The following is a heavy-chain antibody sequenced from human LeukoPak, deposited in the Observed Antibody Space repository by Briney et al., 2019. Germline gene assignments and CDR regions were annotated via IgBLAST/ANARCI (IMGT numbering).Heavy chain of an antibody. V-gene: IGHV4-59*08. CDR2: ISYRGST. D-gene: IGHD3-16*02. CDR1: GGSTSSDH. CDR3: ARGRGLGVITPYSDS. J-gene: IGHJ4*02. Sequence: SETLSLTCTVSGGSTSSDHWSWIRQPPEKGLEWIGCISYRGSTNYNPSLKSRVTISVDTSKKHFSLKLTSVTAADTGVYHCARGRGLGVITPYSDSWGQGTLVTVSS.